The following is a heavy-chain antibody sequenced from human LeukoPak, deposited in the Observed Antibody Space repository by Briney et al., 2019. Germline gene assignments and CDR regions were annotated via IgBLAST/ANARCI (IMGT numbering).Heavy chain of an antibody. J-gene: IGHJ4*02. CDR2: IIPIFGTA. CDR1: GGTFSSYA. D-gene: IGHD6-19*01. Sequence: SVKVSCKASGGTFSSYAISWVRQAPGQGLEWMGGIIPIFGTANYAQKFQGRVTITTDESTSTAYMELSSLRSEDTAVYYCARGTVAEYYFDYWGQGTLVTVSS. CDR3: ARGTVAEYYFDY. V-gene: IGHV1-69*05.